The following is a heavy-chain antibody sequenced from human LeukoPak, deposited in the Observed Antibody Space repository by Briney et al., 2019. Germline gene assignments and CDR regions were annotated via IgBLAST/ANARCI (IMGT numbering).Heavy chain of an antibody. Sequence: SETLSLTCTVSGGSVSSGSYYWSWIRQPPGKGLEWIGVINHSGSTNYNPSLKSRVTISVDTSKNQFSLKLSSVTAADTAVYYCARGGFSTYYYDSSGYVYFDYWGQGTLVTVSS. CDR3: ARGGFSTYYYDSSGYVYFDY. D-gene: IGHD3-22*01. J-gene: IGHJ4*02. CDR2: INHSGST. CDR1: GGSVSSGSYY. V-gene: IGHV4-61*01.